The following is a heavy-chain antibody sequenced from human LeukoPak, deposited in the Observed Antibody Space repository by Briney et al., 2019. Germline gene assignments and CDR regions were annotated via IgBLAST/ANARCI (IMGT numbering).Heavy chain of an antibody. D-gene: IGHD3-22*01. CDR2: ITSSGDGT. J-gene: IGHJ4*02. CDR3: AKDRPNYYGSNGHYYRRDGDY. Sequence: PGGSLRLSCAASGFTFSIYAVSWVRQAPGKGLQWVSSITSSGDGTYYADSVKGRFTISRDNSENMLYLQMNSLRVEDTAVYFCAKDRPNYYGSNGHYYRRDGDYWGQGTLVTVSS. V-gene: IGHV3-23*01. CDR1: GFTFSIYA.